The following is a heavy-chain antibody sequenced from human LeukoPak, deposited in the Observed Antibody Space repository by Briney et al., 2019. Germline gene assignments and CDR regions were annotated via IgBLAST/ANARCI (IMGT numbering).Heavy chain of an antibody. Sequence: GRSLRLSCAASGFTFDDYAMHWVRQAPGKGQEWVSGISWNSGSIGYADSVKGRFTISRDNAKNSLYLQMNSLRAEDMALYYCAKGGSSGWYSYFQHWGPGTLVTVSS. V-gene: IGHV3-9*03. J-gene: IGHJ1*01. CDR1: GFTFDDYA. CDR2: ISWNSGSI. CDR3: AKGGSSGWYSYFQH. D-gene: IGHD6-19*01.